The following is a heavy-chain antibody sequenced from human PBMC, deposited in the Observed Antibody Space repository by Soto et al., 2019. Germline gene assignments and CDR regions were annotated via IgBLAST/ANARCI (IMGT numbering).Heavy chain of an antibody. Sequence: EVQLLESGGGLVQPGGSLRLSCAASGFTFSSYAMNWVRQAPGKGLEWVSGISSSGGSGGSTHYAESVKGRFTISRDNAKNTLYLQMNSLRAEDTAVYDCAKDWRMDVWGQGTTVTVSS. J-gene: IGHJ6*02. CDR2: ISSSGGSGGST. V-gene: IGHV3-23*01. CDR3: AKDWRMDV. CDR1: GFTFSSYA.